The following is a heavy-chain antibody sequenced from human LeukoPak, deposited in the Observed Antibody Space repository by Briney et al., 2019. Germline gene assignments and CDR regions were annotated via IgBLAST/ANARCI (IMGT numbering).Heavy chain of an antibody. CDR3: ARDFRDSYGYRYFDL. Sequence: GRSLRLSCAASGFTFSSYSMNWVRQAPGKGLEWVSSISSSSRYTHYADSVKGRFIISRDNAKNSLYLQMNSLRAEDTAVYYCARDFRDSYGYRYFDLWGRGTLVTVSS. V-gene: IGHV3-21*01. J-gene: IGHJ2*01. CDR1: GFTFSSYS. D-gene: IGHD5-18*01. CDR2: ISSSSRYT.